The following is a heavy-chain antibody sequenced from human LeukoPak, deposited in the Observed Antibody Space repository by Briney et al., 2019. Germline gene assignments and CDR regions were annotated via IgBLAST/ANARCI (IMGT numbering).Heavy chain of an antibody. CDR1: RGSFSGYY. CDR2: IHHSGST. CDR3: AREGDSSVYYDY. Sequence: SETLSLTCAVYRGSFSGYYWSWIRQPPGKGLEWIGEIHHSGSTNYNPSLKSRVTISVDTSKNQFSLKLSSVTAADTAVYYCAREGDSSVYYDYWGQGALVTVSS. J-gene: IGHJ4*02. D-gene: IGHD3-22*01. V-gene: IGHV4-34*01.